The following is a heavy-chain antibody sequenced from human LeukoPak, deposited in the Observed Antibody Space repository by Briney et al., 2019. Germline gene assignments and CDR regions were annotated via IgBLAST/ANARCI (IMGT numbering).Heavy chain of an antibody. Sequence: GGSLRFSCADSGFTFSSYAMSWVRQAPGKGLEGVSSISGSGNRTYYADSVKGRFTISRDNSKNTLFLQMNSLRAEDTAVYYCAKNLYCGGGSCYPSALGMDVWGQGTTVTVSS. CDR3: AKNLYCGGGSCYPSALGMDV. V-gene: IGHV3-23*01. J-gene: IGHJ6*02. CDR1: GFTFSSYA. D-gene: IGHD2-15*01. CDR2: ISGSGNRT.